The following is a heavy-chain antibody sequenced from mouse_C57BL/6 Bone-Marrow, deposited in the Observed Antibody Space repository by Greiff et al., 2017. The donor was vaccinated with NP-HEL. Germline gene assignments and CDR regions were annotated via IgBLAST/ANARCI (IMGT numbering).Heavy chain of an antibody. CDR1: GYTFTSYW. J-gene: IGHJ3*01. V-gene: IGHV1-52*01. D-gene: IGHD2-4*01. Sequence: QVQLQQPGAELVRPGSSVKLSCKASGYTFTSYWMHWVKQRPIQGLEWIGNIDPSDSETHYNQKFKDKATLTVDKSSSTAYMQLSSLTSEDSAVYYCARSHYDYEGWFAYWGQGTLVTVSA. CDR2: IDPSDSET. CDR3: ARSHYDYEGWFAY.